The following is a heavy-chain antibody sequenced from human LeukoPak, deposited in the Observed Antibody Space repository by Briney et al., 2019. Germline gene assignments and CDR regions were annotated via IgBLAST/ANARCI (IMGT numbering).Heavy chain of an antibody. D-gene: IGHD3-22*01. J-gene: IGHJ5*02. CDR3: ARDLGQYYDTSDNWFDP. CDR1: GFTFSNYW. Sequence: GGSLRLSCAASGFTFSNYWMHWVRQAPGKGLVWVSRINSDGINTSYADTVKGRFTISRDNAKNTLNLQMNSLRAEDTAVYYCARDLGQYYDTSDNWFDPWGQGTLVTVSS. V-gene: IGHV3-74*01. CDR2: INSDGINT.